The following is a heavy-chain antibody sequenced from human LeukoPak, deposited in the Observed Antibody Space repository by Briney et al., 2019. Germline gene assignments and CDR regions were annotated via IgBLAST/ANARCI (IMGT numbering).Heavy chain of an antibody. CDR2: IYYSGST. V-gene: IGHV4-59*01. J-gene: IGHJ4*02. Sequence: SETLSLTCTVSGGSMSSYYWSWIRQPPGKGLEWIGYIYYSGSTNNNPSLKSRVTISVDTSKNQFSLNLSSVTAADTAVYFCARGPTRYYFDYWGQGTLVTVSS. CDR3: ARGPTRYYFDY. D-gene: IGHD1-1*01. CDR1: GGSMSSYY.